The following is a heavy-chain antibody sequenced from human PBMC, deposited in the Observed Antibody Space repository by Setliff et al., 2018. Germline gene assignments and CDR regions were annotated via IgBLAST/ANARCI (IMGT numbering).Heavy chain of an antibody. CDR1: GGTFSSYD. CDR3: AISTIFGVVSPTPDAFDI. J-gene: IGHJ3*02. Sequence: SVKVSCKASGGTFSSYDTSWVRQAPGQGLEWMGRIIPIFGTANYAQKFQGRDTITADKSTRTAYMELSRLRSEDTAVYYCAISTIFGVVSPTPDAFDIWGQGTMVTVSS. D-gene: IGHD3-3*01. V-gene: IGHV1-69*06. CDR2: IIPIFGTA.